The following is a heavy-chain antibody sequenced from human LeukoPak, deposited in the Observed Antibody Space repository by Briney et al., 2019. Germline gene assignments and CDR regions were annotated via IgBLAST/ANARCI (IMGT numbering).Heavy chain of an antibody. V-gene: IGHV1-2*02. J-gene: IGHJ6*02. CDR3: ARDDYSNYYYYYYGMDV. CDR1: GYTFTGYY. Sequence: ASVKVSCKAFGYTFTGYYMHWVRQAPGQGLEWMGWINPNSGGTNYAQKFQGRVTMTRDTSISTAYMELSRLRSDDTAVYYCARDDYSNYYYYYYGMDVWGQGTTVTVSS. CDR2: INPNSGGT. D-gene: IGHD4-11*01.